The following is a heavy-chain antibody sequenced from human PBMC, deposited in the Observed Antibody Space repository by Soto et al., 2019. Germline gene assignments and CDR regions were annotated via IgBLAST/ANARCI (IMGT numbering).Heavy chain of an antibody. CDR1: NSSLGAFH. D-gene: IGHD3-10*02. CDR3: ARSPLSSDYVRQTWREVGDSFDV. V-gene: IGHV4-34*12. Sequence: SETLSLTCAIYNSSLGAFHWTWIRQPPGKGLEWIGELIHGGSTNYNPSLKSRVTFSLDTSKSQFSLHVMSVTAADTAVYYCARSPLSSDYVRQTWREVGDSFDVWGRGTSVTVSS. J-gene: IGHJ3*01. CDR2: LIHGGST.